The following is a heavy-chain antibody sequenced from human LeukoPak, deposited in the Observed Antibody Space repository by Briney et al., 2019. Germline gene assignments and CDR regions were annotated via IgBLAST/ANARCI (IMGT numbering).Heavy chain of an antibody. CDR3: ARVGGGREIDY. V-gene: IGHV4-30-2*01. J-gene: IGHJ4*02. CDR2: IYHTGYT. D-gene: IGHD3-16*01. Sequence: SESLSLTCAVSGGSISSGGYSWSWIRQPPGKGLEWIGYIYHTGYTYYNPSLKSRVTMSVAGSKNQFSLKLSSVTAADTAVYYCARVGGGREIDYWGQGTLVTVSS. CDR1: GGSISSGGYS.